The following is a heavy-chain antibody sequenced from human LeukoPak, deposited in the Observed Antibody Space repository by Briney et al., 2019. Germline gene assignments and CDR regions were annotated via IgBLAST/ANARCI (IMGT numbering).Heavy chain of an antibody. D-gene: IGHD4-17*01. Sequence: GGSLRLSCAASGFTFSSYEMNWVRQAPGKGLEWVSYISSSGSTIYYADSVKGRFTISRDNAKNSLYLQMNSLRAEDTAVYYCASRDYGDYGPAEYFQHWGQGTLVTVSS. CDR2: ISSSGSTI. V-gene: IGHV3-48*03. J-gene: IGHJ1*01. CDR3: ASRDYGDYGPAEYFQH. CDR1: GFTFSSYE.